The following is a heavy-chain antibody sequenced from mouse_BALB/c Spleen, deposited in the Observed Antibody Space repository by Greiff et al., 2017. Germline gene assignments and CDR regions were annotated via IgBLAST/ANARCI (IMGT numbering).Heavy chain of an antibody. Sequence: VQLKESGGGLVQPGGSLKLSCAASGFTFSSYGMSWVRQTPDKRLELVATINSNGGSTYYPDSVKGRFTISRDNAKNTLYLQMSSLKSEDTAMYYCAPIYYDYDYAMDYWGQGTSVTVSS. CDR1: GFTFSSYG. CDR3: APIYYDYDYAMDY. D-gene: IGHD2-4*01. J-gene: IGHJ4*01. CDR2: INSNGGST. V-gene: IGHV5-6-3*01.